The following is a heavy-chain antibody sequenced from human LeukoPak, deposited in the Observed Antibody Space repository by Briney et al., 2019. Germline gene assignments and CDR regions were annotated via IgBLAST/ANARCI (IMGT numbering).Heavy chain of an antibody. Sequence: WFLVPCHASPGFWFSTSNMHGGRPASGRGLSWVCRIASPGKTYYATSMNGRLTISRENAKNSLFLQMNILRAGDTAVYHCVRGGEIGFDYWGQGTLVTVSS. CDR1: GFWFSTSN. D-gene: IGHD3-16*01. J-gene: IGHJ4*02. CDR2: IASPGKT. V-gene: IGHV3-13*01. CDR3: VRGGEIGFDY.